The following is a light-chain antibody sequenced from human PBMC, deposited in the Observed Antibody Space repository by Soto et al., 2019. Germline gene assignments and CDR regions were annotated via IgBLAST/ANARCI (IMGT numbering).Light chain of an antibody. CDR2: SND. CDR1: NSNIGSNI. Sequence: QSVLTQPPSASGTPGQRVTISCSGSNSNIGSNIVNWYQQLPGSAPKLLIHSNDQRPSGVPDRFSGSKSGTSASLAISGLQSEDEADYYCAAWDDSLNGPVFGGGTKLTVL. J-gene: IGLJ3*02. V-gene: IGLV1-44*01. CDR3: AAWDDSLNGPV.